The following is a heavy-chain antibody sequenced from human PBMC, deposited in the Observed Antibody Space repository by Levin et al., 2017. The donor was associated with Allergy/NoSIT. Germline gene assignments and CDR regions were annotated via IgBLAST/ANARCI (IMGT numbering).Heavy chain of an antibody. J-gene: IGHJ3*02. D-gene: IGHD3-22*01. Sequence: GESLKISCAASGFTFSSYAMSWVRQAPGKGLEWVSAISGSGGSTYYADSVKGRFTISRDNSKNTLYLQMNSLRAEDTAVYYCAKSPNYYDSSGYPDAFDIWGQGTMVTVSS. V-gene: IGHV3-23*01. CDR2: ISGSGGST. CDR3: AKSPNYYDSSGYPDAFDI. CDR1: GFTFSSYA.